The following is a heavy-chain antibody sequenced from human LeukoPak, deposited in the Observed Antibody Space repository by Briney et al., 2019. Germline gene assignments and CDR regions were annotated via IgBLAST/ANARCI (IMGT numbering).Heavy chain of an antibody. Sequence: SVKVSCKASGGTFSSYAISWVRQAPGQGLEWMGRIIPILGIANYAQKFQGRVTITADKSTSTAYMELSSLRSEDTAVYYCARPTEVTGHPRWGDYYGMDVWGQGATVTVSS. J-gene: IGHJ6*02. CDR1: GGTFSSYA. D-gene: IGHD4-23*01. CDR2: IIPILGIA. V-gene: IGHV1-69*04. CDR3: ARPTEVTGHPRWGDYYGMDV.